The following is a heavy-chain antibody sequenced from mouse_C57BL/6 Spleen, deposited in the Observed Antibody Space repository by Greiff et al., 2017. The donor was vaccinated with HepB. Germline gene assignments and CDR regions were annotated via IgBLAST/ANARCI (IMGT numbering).Heavy chain of an antibody. CDR2: INYDGSST. CDR1: GFTFSDYY. Sequence: EVKLMESEGGLVQPGSSMKLSCTASGFTFSDYYMAWVRQVPEKGLEWVANINYDGSSTYYMDSLKSRFIISRDNAKNILYLQMSSLKSEDTATYYGARGADGYYLDYWGQGTTLTVSS. D-gene: IGHD2-3*01. CDR3: ARGADGYYLDY. V-gene: IGHV5-16*01. J-gene: IGHJ2*01.